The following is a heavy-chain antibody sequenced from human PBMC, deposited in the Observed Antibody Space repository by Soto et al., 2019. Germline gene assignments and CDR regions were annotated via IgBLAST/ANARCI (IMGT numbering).Heavy chain of an antibody. CDR1: GYTFTSSD. D-gene: IGHD2-2*01. CDR3: TTRRAAARDP. V-gene: IGHV1-8*01. Sequence: ASVKVSCKASGYTFTSSDINWVRQATGQGLEWMGWMNPNSGNTGYAQKFQGRVTMTRNTSISTAYMELSSLRAEDTAVYYCTTRRAAARDPWGQGTLVTVSS. J-gene: IGHJ5*02. CDR2: MNPNSGNT.